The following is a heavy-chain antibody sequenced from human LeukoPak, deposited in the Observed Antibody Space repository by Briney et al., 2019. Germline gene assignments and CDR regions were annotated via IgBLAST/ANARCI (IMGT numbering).Heavy chain of an antibody. D-gene: IGHD3-10*01. Sequence: SVMVSCKASGGTFSSYAISWVRQTPGQGLEWMGRIIPIFGTANYAQKFQGRVTITTDESTSTAYMELSSLRSEDTAVYYCARGRYYGSGSYIYWGQGTLVTVSS. V-gene: IGHV1-69*05. CDR2: IIPIFGTA. J-gene: IGHJ4*02. CDR3: ARGRYYGSGSYIY. CDR1: GGTFSSYA.